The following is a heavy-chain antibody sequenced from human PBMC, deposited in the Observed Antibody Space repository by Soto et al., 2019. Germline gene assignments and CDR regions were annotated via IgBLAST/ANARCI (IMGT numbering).Heavy chain of an antibody. CDR2: IYSGGST. CDR1: GFTFSSNC. V-gene: IGHV3-66*01. Sequence: GGSLRLSCAASGFTFSSNCRSWVRQAPGKGLEWVSVIYSGGSTYYADSVKGRFTISRDNSKNTLYLQMNSLRAEDTAVYYCARESGYDFWSGYSLDYYFDYWGQGTLVTVSS. CDR3: ARESGYDFWSGYSLDYYFDY. D-gene: IGHD3-3*01. J-gene: IGHJ4*02.